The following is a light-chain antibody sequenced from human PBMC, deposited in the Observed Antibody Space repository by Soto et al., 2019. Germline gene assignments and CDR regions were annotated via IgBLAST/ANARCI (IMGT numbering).Light chain of an antibody. CDR1: NIGSKS. Sequence: SYELSQPPSVSVAPGKTAAITCGGSNIGSKSVHWYQQKPVQAPVLVIYYDSDRHSGIPERFSGSNSGNTATLTISRVEAGDEADYYCPVWDTGSGHVVVGGGTKVTV. CDR3: PVWDTGSGHVV. CDR2: YDS. V-gene: IGLV3-21*04. J-gene: IGLJ2*01.